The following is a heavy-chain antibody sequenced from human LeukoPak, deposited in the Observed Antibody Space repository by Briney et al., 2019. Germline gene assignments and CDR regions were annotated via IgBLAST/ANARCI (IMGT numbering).Heavy chain of an antibody. J-gene: IGHJ4*02. Sequence: ASVKVSCKASGYTFTSYYIHWVRQAPGQGLEWMGIINPSGGTTSYAQKFQGRVTMTRDTSTSTVYMELSSLRSEDTAVYYCAKGKSVFTIFGVPNTGGFDYWGQGTLVTVSS. V-gene: IGHV1-46*01. CDR1: GYTFTSYY. CDR3: AKGKSVFTIFGVPNTGGFDY. D-gene: IGHD3-3*01. CDR2: INPSGGTT.